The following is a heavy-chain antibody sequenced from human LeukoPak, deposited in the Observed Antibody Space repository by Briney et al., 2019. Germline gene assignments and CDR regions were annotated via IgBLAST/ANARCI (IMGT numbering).Heavy chain of an antibody. Sequence: GSLRLSCAASGFTFSSYAMSWVRQAPGKGLEWVSAISGSGGSTYYAGSVKGRFTISRDNSKNTLYLQMNSLRAEDTAVYYCAKHKTSMVPNDLWGRGTLVTVSS. V-gene: IGHV3-23*01. D-gene: IGHD5-18*01. J-gene: IGHJ2*01. CDR1: GFTFSSYA. CDR2: ISGSGGST. CDR3: AKHKTSMVPNDL.